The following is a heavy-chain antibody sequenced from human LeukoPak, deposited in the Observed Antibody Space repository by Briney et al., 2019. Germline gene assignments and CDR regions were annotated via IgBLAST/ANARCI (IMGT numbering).Heavy chain of an antibody. CDR2: IYYSGST. V-gene: IGHV4-39*01. Sequence: PSETLSLTCTVSGGSISSSSYYWGWIRQPPGKGLEWIGSIYYSGSTYYNPSLKSRVTISVDAPKNQFSLKLSSVTAADTAVYYCASLDVDYYDSSGYYYYWGQGTLVTVSS. J-gene: IGHJ4*02. CDR1: GGSISSSSYY. D-gene: IGHD3-22*01. CDR3: ASLDVDYYDSSGYYYY.